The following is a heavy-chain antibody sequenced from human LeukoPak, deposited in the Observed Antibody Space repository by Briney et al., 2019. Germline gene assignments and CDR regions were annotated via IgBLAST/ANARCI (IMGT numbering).Heavy chain of an antibody. CDR3: ARDKVLDSRSGTLLDH. D-gene: IGHD3-10*01. CDR2: MTEYGTEI. J-gene: IGHJ4*02. V-gene: IGHV3-7*01. Sequence: GGSLRLSCGASGYIFSHFSMSWVRQTPGKALEWVAQMTEYGTEIFYVDSVKGRFTISRDNAKNSLYLQMNSLRAEDTAVYYCARDKVLDSRSGTLLDHWGQGTLVTVSS. CDR1: GYIFSHFS.